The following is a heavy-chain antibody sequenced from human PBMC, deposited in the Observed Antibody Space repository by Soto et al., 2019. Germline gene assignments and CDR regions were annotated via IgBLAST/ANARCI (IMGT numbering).Heavy chain of an antibody. CDR1: GFTFSDYY. CDR3: ARERYGYGPYYFDY. CDR2: ITSSGSTT. Sequence: PGGSLRLSCAASGFTFSDYYMSWIRQAPGKGLEWVSSITSSGSTTYYTDSVKGRFTISRDNAKNSLYLQMNSLRAEDTAVYYCARERYGYGPYYFDYWGQGTLVTVSS. V-gene: IGHV3-11*01. D-gene: IGHD5-18*01. J-gene: IGHJ4*02.